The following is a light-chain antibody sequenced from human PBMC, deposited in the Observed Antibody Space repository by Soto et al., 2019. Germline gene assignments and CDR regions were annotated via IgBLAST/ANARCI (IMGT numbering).Light chain of an antibody. CDR1: SSDVGSYNL. J-gene: IGLJ1*01. V-gene: IGLV2-23*02. CDR2: EVS. CDR3: CSYAGSSTPLI. Sequence: QSALTQAASVSGFPGQSSTISCTGTSSDVGSYNLVSWYQQHPGKAPKLMIYEVSKRPSGLSNRFSGSKSGNTASLTISGLQAEDEADYYCCSYAGSSTPLIFGTGTKVTVL.